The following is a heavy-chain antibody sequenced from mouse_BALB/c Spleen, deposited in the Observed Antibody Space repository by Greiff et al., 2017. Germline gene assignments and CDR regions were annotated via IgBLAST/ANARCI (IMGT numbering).Heavy chain of an antibody. Sequence: EVQPVESGGDLVKPGGSLKLSCAASGFTFSSYGMSWVRQTPDKRLEWVATISSGGSYTYYPDSVKGRFTISRDNAKNTLYLQMSSLKSEDTAMYYCARRGYGNPHYYAMDDWGQGTSVTVSS. CDR2: ISSGGSYT. CDR3: ARRGYGNPHYYAMDD. D-gene: IGHD2-10*02. CDR1: GFTFSSYG. J-gene: IGHJ4*01. V-gene: IGHV5-6*01.